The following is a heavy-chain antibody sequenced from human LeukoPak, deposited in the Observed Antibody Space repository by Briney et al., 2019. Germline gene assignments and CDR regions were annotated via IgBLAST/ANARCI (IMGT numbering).Heavy chain of an antibody. V-gene: IGHV3-53*01. D-gene: IGHD3-10*01. CDR3: AKDLGYYGSGSYHDDY. J-gene: IGHJ4*02. CDR2: IYSGGST. CDR1: VFTVSSNY. Sequence: PAGGSLRLSCAASVFTVSSNYMSWVRQAPGKGLEWVSVIYSGGSTYYADSVKGRFTISRDNSKNTLYLQMNSLRAEDTAVYYCAKDLGYYGSGSYHDDYWGQGTLVTVSS.